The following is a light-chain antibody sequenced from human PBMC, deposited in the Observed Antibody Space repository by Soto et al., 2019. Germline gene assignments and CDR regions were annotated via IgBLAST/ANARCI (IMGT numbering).Light chain of an antibody. CDR3: SSYKSRSIL. CDR2: EVS. Sequence: QSVLTQPASVSGSPGQSITISCTGTSSDVGSYNYVSWYQQHPGKAPKLMIYEVSDRPSGISSRFSGSKSGNTASLTISGLQTEDEADYYCSSYKSRSILFGIGTKDT. V-gene: IGLV2-14*01. J-gene: IGLJ1*01. CDR1: SSDVGSYNY.